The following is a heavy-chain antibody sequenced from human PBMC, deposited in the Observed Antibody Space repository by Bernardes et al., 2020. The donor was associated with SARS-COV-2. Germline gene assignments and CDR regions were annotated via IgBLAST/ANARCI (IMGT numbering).Heavy chain of an antibody. Sequence: SGPTLVKPTQTLTLTCTFSGFSLSNDGVGVAWIRQSPGKALEWLALVYWGHDERYSPSLRSRLTVTKDTSGNQVVLTMTNMDPVDTGTYYCALARPSYYDILTGPNWYFDLWGRGTLVVVSS. CDR3: ALARPSYYDILTGPNWYFDL. V-gene: IGHV2-5*02. D-gene: IGHD3-9*01. CDR2: VYWGHDE. CDR1: GFSLSNDGVG. J-gene: IGHJ2*01.